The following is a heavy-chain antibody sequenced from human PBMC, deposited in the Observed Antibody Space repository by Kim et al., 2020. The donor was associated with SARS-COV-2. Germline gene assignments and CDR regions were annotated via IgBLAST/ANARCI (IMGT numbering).Heavy chain of an antibody. V-gene: IGHV4-4*02. CDR3: ARVLAYYYERGDAFDI. Sequence: SETLSLTCAVSGGSISSSNWWSWVRQPPGKGLEWIGEIYHSGSTNYNPSLKSRVTISVDKSKNQFSLKLSSVTAADTAVYYCARVLAYYYERGDAFDIWGQGTMVTVSS. J-gene: IGHJ3*02. D-gene: IGHD3-22*01. CDR1: GGSISSSNW. CDR2: IYHSGST.